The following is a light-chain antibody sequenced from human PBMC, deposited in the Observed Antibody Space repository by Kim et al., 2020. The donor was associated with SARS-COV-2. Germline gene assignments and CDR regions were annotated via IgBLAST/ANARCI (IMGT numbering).Light chain of an antibody. CDR1: QSSNSW. CDR3: QQHNNYM. J-gene: IGKJ1*01. V-gene: IGKV1-5*01. CDR2: DAS. Sequence: LSATVGDSVTVGCRASQSSNSWLAWYQQKPGKAPKLLIYDASSLESGVPSRFSGSGSGTEFTLTISSLQPDDFATYYCQQHNNYMFGQGAKVEIK.